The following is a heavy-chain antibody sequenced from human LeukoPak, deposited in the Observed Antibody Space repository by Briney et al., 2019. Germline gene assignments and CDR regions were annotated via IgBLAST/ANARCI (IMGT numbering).Heavy chain of an antibody. CDR1: GFSLSSNG. CDR3: AKIQGWFNTAFQI. Sequence: PAGGSLRLSCAASGFSLSSNGMSWVRQAPGKGLDWVSGISDSGDNTHYADSVRGRFTISRDISKNTLFLQMNSLRAEDTAVYYCAKIQGWFNTAFQIGGQGTMVTVSS. D-gene: IGHD6-19*01. CDR2: ISDSGDNT. J-gene: IGHJ3*02. V-gene: IGHV3-23*01.